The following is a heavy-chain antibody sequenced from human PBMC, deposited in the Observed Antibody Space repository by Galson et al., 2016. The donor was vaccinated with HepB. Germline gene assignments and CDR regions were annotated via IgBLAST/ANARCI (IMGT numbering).Heavy chain of an antibody. CDR2: IYWDDDK. J-gene: IGHJ4*02. CDR3: AHRRDGYNFDY. D-gene: IGHD5-24*01. Sequence: PALVKPTQTLTLTCTFSGFSLSTSGVGVGWIRQPPGKALEWLALIYWDDDKRYSPSLKSRLTITKDTSKNQVVLTMTNMDPVDTATYYYAHRRDGYNFDYWGQGTLVTVSS. CDR1: GFSLSTSGVG. V-gene: IGHV2-5*02.